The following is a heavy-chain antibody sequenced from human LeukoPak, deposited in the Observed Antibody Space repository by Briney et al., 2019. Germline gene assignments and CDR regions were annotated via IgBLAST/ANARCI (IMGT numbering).Heavy chain of an antibody. V-gene: IGHV1-2*02. CDR2: INPNSGGT. J-gene: IGHJ6*02. CDR1: GYTFTGYY. D-gene: IGHD6-19*01. Sequence: ASVKVSCKASGYTFTGYYMHWVRQAPGQGLEWMGWINPNSGGTNYAQKFQGRVTMTRDTSISTAYMELSRLRSDDTAVYYCARGAAVAGTTPPYYYYGMDVWGQGTTVTVSS. CDR3: ARGAAVAGTTPPYYYYGMDV.